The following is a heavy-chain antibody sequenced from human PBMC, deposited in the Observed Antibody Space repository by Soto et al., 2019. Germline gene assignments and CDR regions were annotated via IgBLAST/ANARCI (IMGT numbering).Heavy chain of an antibody. CDR3: VRDRPGPQHYFDY. V-gene: IGHV1-3*01. CDR1: GYTFTSYA. CDR2: INAGNGNT. Sequence: GASVKVSCKASGYTFTSYAMHWVRQAPGQRLGWMGWINAGNGNTKYSQKFQGRVTITRDTSASTAYMELSSLRSEDPAMYYCVRDRPGPQHYFDYWGQGSVVTVSS. D-gene: IGHD6-6*01. J-gene: IGHJ4*02.